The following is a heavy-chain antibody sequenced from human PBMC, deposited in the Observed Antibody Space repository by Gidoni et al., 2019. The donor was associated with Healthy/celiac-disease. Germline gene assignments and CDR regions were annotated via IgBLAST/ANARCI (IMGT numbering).Heavy chain of an antibody. J-gene: IGHJ4*02. V-gene: IGHV4-39*01. Sequence: QLQLQESGPGLVRPSETLSLTCTVSGDSISSGTYYWGWIRQPPGKGLDWIGAISYSGNTYYNPSLRSRVTISLDTAKNQFSLNLSSVTAADTAVYYCARLYLYWGQGILVTVSS. CDR1: GDSISSGTYY. CDR2: ISYSGNT. CDR3: ARLYLY.